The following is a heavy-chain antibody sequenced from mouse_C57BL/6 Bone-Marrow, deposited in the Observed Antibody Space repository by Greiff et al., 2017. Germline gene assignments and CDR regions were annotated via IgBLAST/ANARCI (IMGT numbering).Heavy chain of an antibody. Sequence: VQLKESGPELVKPGASVKIPCKASGYTFTDYNMDWVKQSHGKSLEWIGDINPNNGGTIYNQKFKGKATLTVDKSSSTAYMELRSLTSEDTAVXYCARKQNYYGSSYCAMDYWGQGTSVTVSS. D-gene: IGHD1-1*01. J-gene: IGHJ4*01. CDR1: GYTFTDYN. CDR2: INPNNGGT. CDR3: ARKQNYYGSSYCAMDY. V-gene: IGHV1-18*01.